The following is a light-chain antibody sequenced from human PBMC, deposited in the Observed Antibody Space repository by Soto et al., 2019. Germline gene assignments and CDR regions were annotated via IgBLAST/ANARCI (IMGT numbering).Light chain of an antibody. V-gene: IGLV1-40*01. Sequence: QSVLTQPPSVSGAPGQRVTISCTGSSSNIGADYDVHWYQQLPGTAPKLLIYGNSNRPSGVPDRFSGSKSGNSASLAITGLQAEDEADYYCQSYDSSLSGYVVFGGGTKVTVL. J-gene: IGLJ2*01. CDR1: SSNIGADYD. CDR3: QSYDSSLSGYVV. CDR2: GNS.